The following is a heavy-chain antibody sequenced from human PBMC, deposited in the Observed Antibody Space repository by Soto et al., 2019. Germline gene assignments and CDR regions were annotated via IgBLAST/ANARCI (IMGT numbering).Heavy chain of an antibody. CDR2: IYYSGST. CDR1: GGSISSGDFY. CDR3: SRADDFSDRFDY. V-gene: IGHV4-30-4*01. J-gene: IGHJ4*02. D-gene: IGHD4-17*01. Sequence: PSETLSLTCTVSGGSISSGDFYWSWIRQPPGKGLELIGNIYYSGSTYYNPSLRSRAIMSVDTSQNQFSLKLSSLAAADTAVYFCSRADDFSDRFDYWGKGALVTDSS.